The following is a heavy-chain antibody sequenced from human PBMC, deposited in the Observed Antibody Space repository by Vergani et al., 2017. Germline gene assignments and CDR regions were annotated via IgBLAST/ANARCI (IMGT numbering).Heavy chain of an antibody. D-gene: IGHD3-3*01. CDR2: IYYSGST. V-gene: IGHV4-59*01. CDR1: GGSISSYY. Sequence: QVQLQESGPGLVKPSETLSLTCTVSGGSISSYYWSWIRQPPGKGLEWIGYIYYSGSTNYNPSLKSRVTISVDTSKNQFSLKLSSVTAADTAVYYCARVITVFGVVTRMDLWGKGTTVTVSS. J-gene: IGHJ6*03. CDR3: ARVITVFGVVTRMDL.